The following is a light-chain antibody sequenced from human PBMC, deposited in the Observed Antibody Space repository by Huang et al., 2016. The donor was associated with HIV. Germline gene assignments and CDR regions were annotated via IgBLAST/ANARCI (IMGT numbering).Light chain of an antibody. CDR3: QQYGGSPIT. V-gene: IGKV3-20*01. CDR1: QSVISSY. Sequence: EIVLTQSPGTLSLFPGERATLSCRASQSVISSYLAWYQQKPGQAPRLLIYGAANGATGIPARFSGSGSGTDFTLTISRVEPEDCAVYYCQQYGGSPITFGQGTRLEIK. CDR2: GAA. J-gene: IGKJ5*01.